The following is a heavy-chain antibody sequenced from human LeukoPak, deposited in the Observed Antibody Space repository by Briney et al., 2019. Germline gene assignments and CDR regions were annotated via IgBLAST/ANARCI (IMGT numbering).Heavy chain of an antibody. V-gene: IGHV4-61*02. CDR3: ARVYGDYGGPIGY. J-gene: IGHJ4*02. D-gene: IGHD4-17*01. CDR2: IYTSGST. CDR1: GGSISSSNYY. Sequence: PSETLSLTCTVSGGSISSSNYYWSWIRQPAGKGLEWIGRIYTSGSTNYNPSLKSRVTISVDTSRNQFSLKLSSVTAADTAVYYCARVYGDYGGPIGYWGQGTLVTVSS.